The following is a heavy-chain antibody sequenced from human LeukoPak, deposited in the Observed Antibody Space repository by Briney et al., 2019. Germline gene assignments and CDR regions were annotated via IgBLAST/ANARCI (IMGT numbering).Heavy chain of an antibody. Sequence: SETLSLTCTVSGGSISSSSYYWGWIRQPPGKGLEWIGSIYYSGRTYYNPSLKIRVTISVDTSKNQISLKLSSVTAADAAVYYCARHRQKRYCSSTSCPNHPFDYWGQGTLVTVSS. D-gene: IGHD2-2*01. CDR2: IYYSGRT. CDR1: GGSISSSSYY. V-gene: IGHV4-39*01. J-gene: IGHJ4*02. CDR3: ARHRQKRYCSSTSCPNHPFDY.